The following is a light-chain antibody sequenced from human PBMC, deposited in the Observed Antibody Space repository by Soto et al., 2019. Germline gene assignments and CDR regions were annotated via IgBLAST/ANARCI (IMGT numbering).Light chain of an antibody. CDR1: SSDVGGYNY. CDR2: EVS. Sequence: QSALTQPASVSGSPGQSITISCTGTSSDVGGYNYVSWYQQHPGKAPKLMIYEVSNRPSGVSNRFSGSKSGNTASLTISGLQAEDEAAYYCTSYTSSSQGVFGTGTKVTVL. CDR3: TSYTSSSQGV. V-gene: IGLV2-14*01. J-gene: IGLJ1*01.